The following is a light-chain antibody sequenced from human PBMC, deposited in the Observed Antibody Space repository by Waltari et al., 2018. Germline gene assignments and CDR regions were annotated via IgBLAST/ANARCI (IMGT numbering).Light chain of an antibody. Sequence: QSVLTQPPSVSGTPGQRVSLSCSGSSSNTGSKPVHWYQQVPGTAPKLLIYSNNQRPSGVPDRFSGSKSGTSASLAISGLQSEDEADYYCATWDDSLNGLFGGGTKLTVL. CDR1: SSNTGSKP. CDR3: ATWDDSLNGL. J-gene: IGLJ2*01. V-gene: IGLV1-44*01. CDR2: SNN.